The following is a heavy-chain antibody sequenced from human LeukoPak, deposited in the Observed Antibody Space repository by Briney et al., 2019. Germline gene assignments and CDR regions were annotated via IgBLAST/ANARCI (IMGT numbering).Heavy chain of an antibody. CDR3: CKDGGIWEQPHLAH. Sequence: GGSLRLFCAASGFTFSYAWMSWVRQAPGKGLEWVGQSKSKPDDGTIDYAAPVKGRFNISRDDSKATLYLQMNSLETDDTAKYYCCKDGGIWEQPHLAHWGQGALVIVSS. D-gene: IGHD1-26*01. CDR1: GFTFSYAW. V-gene: IGHV3-15*01. J-gene: IGHJ4*02. CDR2: SKSKPDDGTI.